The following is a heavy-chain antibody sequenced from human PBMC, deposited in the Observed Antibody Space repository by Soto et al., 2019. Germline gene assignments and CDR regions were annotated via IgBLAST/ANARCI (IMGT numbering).Heavy chain of an antibody. V-gene: IGHV3-30-3*01. D-gene: IGHD4-17*01. CDR3: ARDRTTVTTHYYYGMDV. J-gene: IGHJ6*02. CDR2: ISYDGSNK. CDR1: GFTFSSYA. Sequence: QVQLVESGGGVVQPGRSLRLSCAASGFTFSSYAMHWVRQAPGKGLEWVAVISYDGSNKYYADSVKGRFTISRDNSKNTLYLQMNSLRAEDTAVYYCARDRTTVTTHYYYGMDVWGQGTTVTVSS.